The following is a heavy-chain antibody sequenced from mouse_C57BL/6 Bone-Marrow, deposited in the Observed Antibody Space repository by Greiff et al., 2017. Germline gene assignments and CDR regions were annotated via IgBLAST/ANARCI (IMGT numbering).Heavy chain of an antibody. CDR2: IYPGNSDT. CDR1: GYTFTSYW. V-gene: IGHV1-5*01. J-gene: IGHJ2*01. D-gene: IGHD2-4*01. CDR3: TPYDYDDGDY. Sequence: VQLQQSGTVLARPGASVKMSCKTSGYTFTSYWMHWVTQRPGQGLEWIGAIYPGNSDTSYNQKFKGKAKLTAVTSASTASMELSSLTNEDSAVYYCTPYDYDDGDYWGQGTTLTVSS.